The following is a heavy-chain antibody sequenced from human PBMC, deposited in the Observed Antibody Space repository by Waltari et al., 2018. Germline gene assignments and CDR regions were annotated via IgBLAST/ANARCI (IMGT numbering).Heavy chain of an antibody. CDR1: GGSINSRY. V-gene: IGHV4-59*11. CDR2: GFYNGQT. D-gene: IGHD3-3*01. Sequence: QVQLQESGPGQVKPSETLSLTCAVSGGSINSRYWGWIRQPPGKGLEWIGKGFYNGQTNYNPSLPNRVIISVGTSGTHFSLKLLSVTAADTAVYYCARHDYWSGFYYWGPGIMVTVSS. J-gene: IGHJ4*02. CDR3: ARHDYWSGFYY.